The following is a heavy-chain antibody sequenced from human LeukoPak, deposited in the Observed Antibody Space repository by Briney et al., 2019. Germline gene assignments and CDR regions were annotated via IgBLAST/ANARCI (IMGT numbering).Heavy chain of an antibody. Sequence: GGSLRLSCTASGFTFSDYFMSWIRQAPGKGLEWISQISRSGTTIYYADSVKGRFTISRDNSKNTLYLQMNSLRAEDTAVYYCARDTTDSSGWYAQGYWGQGTLVTVSS. CDR3: ARDTTDSSGWYAQGY. V-gene: IGHV3-11*04. D-gene: IGHD6-19*01. J-gene: IGHJ4*02. CDR2: ISRSGTTI. CDR1: GFTFSDYF.